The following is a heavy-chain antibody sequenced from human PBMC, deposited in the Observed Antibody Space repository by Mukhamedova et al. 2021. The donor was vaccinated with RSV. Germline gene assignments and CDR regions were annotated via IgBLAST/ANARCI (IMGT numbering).Heavy chain of an antibody. J-gene: IGHJ5*02. V-gene: IGHV1-18*01. Sequence: NYAQKLQGRVTMTTDTSTSTAYMELRSLRSDDTAVYYCARDPPPAAGGMFDPWGQGTLVTVSS. CDR3: ARDPPPAAGGMFDP. D-gene: IGHD6-13*01.